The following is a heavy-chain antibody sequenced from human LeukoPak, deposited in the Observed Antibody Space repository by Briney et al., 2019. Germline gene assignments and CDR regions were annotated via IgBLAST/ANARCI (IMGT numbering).Heavy chain of an antibody. CDR2: MNPNSGNT. D-gene: IGHD4-11*01. CDR1: GYTFTGYY. CDR3: ARGTVGTGY. Sequence: ASVKVSCKASGYTFTGYYMHWVRQATGQGLEWMGWMNPNSGNTGYAQKFQGRVTMTRNTSISTAYMELSSLRSEDTAVYYCARGTVGTGYWGQGTLVTVSS. V-gene: IGHV1-8*02. J-gene: IGHJ4*02.